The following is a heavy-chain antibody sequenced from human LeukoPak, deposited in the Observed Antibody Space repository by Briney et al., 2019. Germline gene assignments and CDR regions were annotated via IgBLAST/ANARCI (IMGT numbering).Heavy chain of an antibody. CDR2: INPNSGGT. CDR1: GYTFTGYY. CDR3: ARGRNSVYYFNVVAPYYFDY. J-gene: IGHJ4*02. Sequence: ASVKVSCKASGYTFTGYYMHWVRQAPGQGLEWMGRINPNSGGTSYAQKFQGRVTMTRDTSINTAYMDLSRLRSDDTAVYYCARGRNSVYYFNVVAPYYFDYWGQGTLVTVSS. V-gene: IGHV1-2*06. D-gene: IGHD3-22*01.